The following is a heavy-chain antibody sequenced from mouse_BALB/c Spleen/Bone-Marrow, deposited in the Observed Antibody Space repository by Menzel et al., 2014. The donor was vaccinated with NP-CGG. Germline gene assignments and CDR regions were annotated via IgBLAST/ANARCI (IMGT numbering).Heavy chain of an antibody. D-gene: IGHD2-3*01. V-gene: IGHV1-54*01. CDR3: VRYDGYFDY. J-gene: IGHJ2*01. Sequence: VKLVESGAELVRPGTSVKVSCKASGYAFTDYLMEWLKQRPGQGLEWIGVINPGSGSTNYNEKFKDKATLTADKSSSTAYMQLSSLTSDDSAVYFCVRYDGYFDYWGQGTILTVSS. CDR2: INPGSGST. CDR1: GYAFTDYL.